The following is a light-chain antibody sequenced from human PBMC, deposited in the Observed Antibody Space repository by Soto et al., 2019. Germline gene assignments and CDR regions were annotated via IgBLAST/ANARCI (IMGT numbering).Light chain of an antibody. CDR3: QKDNSAPIT. J-gene: IGKJ5*01. CDR2: AAS. Sequence: DIQMTQSPSALSASVGDRVTITCRASQSISSYLNWYQQKPGKAPKLLIYAASTLQSGVPSRFSGSGSGTDFTLTISSLQPEDITTYYCQKDNSAPITFGQGTRLETK. V-gene: IGKV1-27*01. CDR1: QSISSY.